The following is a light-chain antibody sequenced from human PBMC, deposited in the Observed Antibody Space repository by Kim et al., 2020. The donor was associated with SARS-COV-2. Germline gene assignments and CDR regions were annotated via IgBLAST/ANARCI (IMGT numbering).Light chain of an antibody. Sequence: PGERATPSCRASQSIDTYLAWYQQRPGQAPRLLVYDASNRATGVPDRFSGSGSGTDFTLTISSLEPEDFSTYYCQQRNSLPPAVTFGGGTKVDIK. CDR1: QSIDTY. CDR2: DAS. V-gene: IGKV3-11*01. CDR3: QQRNSLPPAVT. J-gene: IGKJ4*01.